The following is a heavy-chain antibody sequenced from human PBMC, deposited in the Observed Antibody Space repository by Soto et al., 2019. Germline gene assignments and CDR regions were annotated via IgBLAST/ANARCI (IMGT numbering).Heavy chain of an antibody. D-gene: IGHD2-2*01. J-gene: IGHJ5*02. CDR3: ARIYCTTTTCDSWFDP. CDR1: GYTFTTFW. CDR2: IDPGDTYA. V-gene: IGHV5-10-1*01. Sequence: GEPLKISWKGFGYTFTTFWISWVRQMPGKGLVWMGRIDPGDTYATYSPAFQGHVTISADKATSTAYLQWSSLKASDTAMYFGARIYCTTTTCDSWFDPWGQGTLVTVSS.